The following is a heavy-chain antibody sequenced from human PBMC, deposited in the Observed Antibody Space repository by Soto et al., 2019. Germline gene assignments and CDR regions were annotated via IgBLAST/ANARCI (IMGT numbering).Heavy chain of an antibody. J-gene: IGHJ3*01. CDR1: RYTFTSHG. CDR3: ARPLTEGATFREDAFDL. CDR2: ISTFNGKT. D-gene: IGHD3-9*01. V-gene: IGHV1-18*01. Sequence: QIQLVQSGGDVKTPGASVKVSCTTSRYTFTSHGIAWVHQAPGQGLEWMGWISTFNGKTDYAQKFQGRVTMTADTITSTVHMELRSLRSDDTAVYYCARPLTEGATFREDAFDLWGPGTKVTVSS.